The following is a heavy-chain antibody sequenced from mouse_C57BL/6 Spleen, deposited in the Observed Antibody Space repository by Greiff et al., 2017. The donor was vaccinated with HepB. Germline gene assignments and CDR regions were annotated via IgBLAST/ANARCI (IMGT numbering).Heavy chain of an antibody. CDR2: IWSGGST. CDR1: GFSLTSYG. CDR3: ARNSYYYGSSYEAMDY. D-gene: IGHD1-1*01. Sequence: VKLMESGPGLVQPSQSLSITCTVSGFSLTSYGVHWVRQSPGKGLEWLGVIWSGGSTDYNAAFISRLSISKDNSKSQVFFKMNSLQADDTAIYYCARNSYYYGSSYEAMDYWGQGTSVTVSS. V-gene: IGHV2-2*01. J-gene: IGHJ4*01.